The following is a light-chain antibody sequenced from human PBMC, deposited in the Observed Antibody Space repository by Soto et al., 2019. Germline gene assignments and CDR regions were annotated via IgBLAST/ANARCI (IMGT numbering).Light chain of an antibody. CDR1: QTISTY. V-gene: IGKV1-39*01. Sequence: QLTQSPSSLPASVGDSVTITCRTSQTISTYLNWYQHVPGKAPRLLIYGATTLRSGVPPRFHGSGSRTSFTLTITDLQPEDYATYYCQPTGSAPWTFGQGTRVEVK. J-gene: IGKJ1*01. CDR3: QPTGSAPWT. CDR2: GAT.